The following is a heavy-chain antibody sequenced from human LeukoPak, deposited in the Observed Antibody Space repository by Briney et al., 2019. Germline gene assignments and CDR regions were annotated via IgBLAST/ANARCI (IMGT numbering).Heavy chain of an antibody. CDR3: ARAPKFRLVGVPKGPFDP. D-gene: IGHD1-26*01. CDR1: GFTFSDYY. J-gene: IGHJ5*02. Sequence: GRSLSLSCAASGFTFSDYYMSWIRQAPGKRLEWVSYISNSGSTIYYADSVKGRFFISRDNAKNSLYLQMNSLRAEDTAVYYCARAPKFRLVGVPKGPFDPWGQGTLVTVSS. V-gene: IGHV3-11*01. CDR2: ISNSGSTI.